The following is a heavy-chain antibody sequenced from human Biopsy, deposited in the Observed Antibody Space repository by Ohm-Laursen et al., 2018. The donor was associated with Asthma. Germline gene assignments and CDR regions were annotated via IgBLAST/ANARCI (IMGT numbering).Heavy chain of an antibody. D-gene: IGHD3-9*01. CDR2: VNTGNGDT. CDR1: GYNFISFA. Sequence: SVKVSCKPSGYNFISFAIHWVRQAPGQRLEWMGWVNTGNGDTKYSQKFQGRVTITRDTSASTAYTELRSLRSEDTATYYCARTYYDFLTGQVKDVFGVWGQGTMVTVSS. CDR3: ARTYYDFLTGQVKDVFGV. J-gene: IGHJ3*01. V-gene: IGHV1-3*04.